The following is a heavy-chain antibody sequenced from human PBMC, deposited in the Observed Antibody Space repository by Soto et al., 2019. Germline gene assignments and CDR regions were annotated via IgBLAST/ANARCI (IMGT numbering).Heavy chain of an antibody. D-gene: IGHD5-18*01. Sequence: QITLKESGPTLVKPTQTLTLTCTFSGFSLSTSVVGVGWIRQPPGKALERLALIYWDDDKRYSPSLKSRLTLTKDTSKNQVVLTMTNMDPVDTATYYCAHIPLVEDTAMVRYYFDYWGQGTLVTVSS. CDR2: IYWDDDK. J-gene: IGHJ4*02. CDR3: AHIPLVEDTAMVRYYFDY. CDR1: GFSLSTSVVG. V-gene: IGHV2-5*02.